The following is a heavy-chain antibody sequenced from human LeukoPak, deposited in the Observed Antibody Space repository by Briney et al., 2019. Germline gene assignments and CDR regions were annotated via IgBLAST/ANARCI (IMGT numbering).Heavy chain of an antibody. Sequence: ASVKVSCKASGYTFTGYYMHWVRQAPGRGLEWMGWINPNSGGTNYAQKFQGRVTMTTDTSTSTAYMELRSLRSDDTAVYYCARDRSYATRDYYYYMDVWGKGTTVTVSS. CDR2: INPNSGGT. CDR3: ARDRSYATRDYYYYMDV. D-gene: IGHD1-26*01. CDR1: GYTFTGYY. V-gene: IGHV1-2*02. J-gene: IGHJ6*03.